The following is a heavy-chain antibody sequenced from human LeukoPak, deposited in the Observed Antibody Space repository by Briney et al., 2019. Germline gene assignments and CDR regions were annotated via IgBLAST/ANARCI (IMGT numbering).Heavy chain of an antibody. V-gene: IGHV4-59*01. Sequence: SETLSLTCTVSGGSISSYYWSWIRQPPGKGLEWIGYIYYSGSTNYNPSLKSRVTISVDASKNQFSLKLSSVTAADTAVYYCARLLGSSGWDNHYYYMDVWGKGTTVTISS. CDR1: GGSISSYY. J-gene: IGHJ6*03. D-gene: IGHD6-19*01. CDR3: ARLLGSSGWDNHYYYMDV. CDR2: IYYSGST.